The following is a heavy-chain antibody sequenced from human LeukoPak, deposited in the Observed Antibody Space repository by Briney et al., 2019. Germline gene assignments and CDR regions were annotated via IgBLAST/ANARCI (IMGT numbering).Heavy chain of an antibody. Sequence: PRASVTVSCKVSGGSFSNDGFSWVRQAPGQGLEWMGGIIPIFGTINYAQKFQGRVTITADKSTGTAYMELSSLRSEDTAVYYCATESPRRQYYYDPNWFDPWGQGTLVTVSS. CDR3: ATESPRRQYYYDPNWFDP. J-gene: IGHJ5*02. D-gene: IGHD3-22*01. CDR2: IIPIFGTI. CDR1: GGSFSNDG. V-gene: IGHV1-69*06.